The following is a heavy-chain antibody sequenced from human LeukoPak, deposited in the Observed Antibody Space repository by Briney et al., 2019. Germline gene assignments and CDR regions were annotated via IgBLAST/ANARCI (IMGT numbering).Heavy chain of an antibody. D-gene: IGHD2/OR15-2a*01. CDR2: IYPGDSDT. V-gene: IGHV5-51*01. CDR1: GYSFTSYW. J-gene: IGHJ6*03. CDR3: ARILPKRGSVEYYYYMDV. Sequence: GESLKISCKGSGYSFTSYWIGWVRQMPGKGLEWMGIIYPGDSDTRYSPSFQGQVTISADKSISTAYLQWSSLKASDTAMYYCARILPKRGSVEYYYYMDVWGKGTTVTVSS.